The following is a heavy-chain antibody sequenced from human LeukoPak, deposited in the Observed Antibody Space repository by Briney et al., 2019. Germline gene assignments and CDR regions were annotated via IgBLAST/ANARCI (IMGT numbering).Heavy chain of an antibody. J-gene: IGHJ4*02. Sequence: GGSLRLSCAASGFTFSSYSMNWVRQAPGKGLEWLSYISYNSGTYYADSVKGRFTISRDNAKNSLSLQMNSLRVEDTAVYYCVRDPSEASHPYYFDYWGQGTLVTVSS. CDR2: ISYNSGT. CDR1: GFTFSSYS. D-gene: IGHD2-2*01. CDR3: VRDPSEASHPYYFDY. V-gene: IGHV3-21*05.